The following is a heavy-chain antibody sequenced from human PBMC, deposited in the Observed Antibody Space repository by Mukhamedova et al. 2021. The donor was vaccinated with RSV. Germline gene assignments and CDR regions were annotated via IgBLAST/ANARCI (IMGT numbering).Heavy chain of an antibody. CDR2: ITSTSNSI. CDR3: AREYAVVANFDS. J-gene: IGHJ4*02. Sequence: MTWVRQAPGKGLEWISYITSTSNSIHYVDSVRGRFTDSRDNAQKSVYLQMNSLRVDDTAIYYCAREYAVVANFDSWGQGTLV. V-gene: IGHV3-48*04. D-gene: IGHD2-15*01.